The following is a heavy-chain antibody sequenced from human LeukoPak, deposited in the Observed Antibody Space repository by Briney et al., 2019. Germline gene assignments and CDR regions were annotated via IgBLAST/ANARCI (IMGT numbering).Heavy chain of an antibody. CDR3: ARMNYYDSSGEDNWFDP. CDR1: GYTFTNYD. CDR2: MNPNSGNT. Sequence: ASVKVSRKASGYTFTNYDINWVRQATGQGLEWMGWMNPNSGNTGFAQKFQDRVTLTRNTSISTAYMELSSLRSEDTAVYYCARMNYYDSSGEDNWFDPWAREPWSPSPQ. D-gene: IGHD3-22*01. V-gene: IGHV1-8*01. J-gene: IGHJ5*02.